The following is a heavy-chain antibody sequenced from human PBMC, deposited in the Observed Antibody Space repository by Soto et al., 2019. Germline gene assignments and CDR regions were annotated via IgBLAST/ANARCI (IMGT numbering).Heavy chain of an antibody. J-gene: IGHJ4*02. CDR3: ARHGMDYDILTGYYQDLALFDY. CDR2: IYYSGST. CDR1: GGSISSSSYY. Sequence: PSETLSLTCPVSGGSISSSSYYWGWIRQPPGKGLEWIGSIYYSGSTYYNPSLKSRVTISVDTSKNQFSLKLSSVTAADTAVYYCARHGMDYDILTGYYQDLALFDYWGQGTLVTVSS. D-gene: IGHD3-9*01. V-gene: IGHV4-39*01.